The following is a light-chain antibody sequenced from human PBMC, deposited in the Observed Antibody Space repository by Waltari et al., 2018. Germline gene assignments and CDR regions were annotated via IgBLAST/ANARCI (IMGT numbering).Light chain of an antibody. CDR1: SSYIGTFNP. V-gene: IGLV2-23*02. CDR3: CSYAGSRTWV. Sequence: QSALTQPASVSGSPGQSIPIPCIGTSSYIGTFNPVSWYLQYPGPAPKLLIYDVSQRPSGVSNRFSGSKSGNTASLTISGLQAEDEAIYYCCSYAGSRTWVFGGGAKLTVL. CDR2: DVS. J-gene: IGLJ3*02.